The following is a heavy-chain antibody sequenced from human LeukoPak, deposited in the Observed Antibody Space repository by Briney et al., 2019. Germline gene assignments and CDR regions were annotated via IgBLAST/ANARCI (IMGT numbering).Heavy chain of an antibody. CDR3: ARGLYSSSSQPDV. CDR1: GFTFNTYS. J-gene: IGHJ6*02. CDR2: ISGSSNYI. Sequence: GGSLRLSCAASGFTFNTYSMNWVRQAPGKGLEWVSSISGSSNYIYYADSLKGRFTISRDNAKNSLYLQMNSLRAEDTAVYYCARGLYSSSSQPDVWGQGTTVTVSS. V-gene: IGHV3-21*01. D-gene: IGHD6-6*01.